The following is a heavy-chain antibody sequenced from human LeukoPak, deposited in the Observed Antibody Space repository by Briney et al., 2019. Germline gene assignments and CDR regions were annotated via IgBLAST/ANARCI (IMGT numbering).Heavy chain of an antibody. V-gene: IGHV1-2*02. CDR2: INPNTGGT. CDR3: ARAAFGVRGLNWHDAFDS. J-gene: IGHJ3*02. CDR1: GYTFTGYY. D-gene: IGHD3-10*01. Sequence: ASVKVSCKASGYTFTGYYIHWVRQAPGQGLEWMGWINPNTGGTYYAQKFQGRVTWTSDASITTAYMELSSLRSDDTAVYFCARAAFGVRGLNWHDAFDSWGQGTLVTVSS.